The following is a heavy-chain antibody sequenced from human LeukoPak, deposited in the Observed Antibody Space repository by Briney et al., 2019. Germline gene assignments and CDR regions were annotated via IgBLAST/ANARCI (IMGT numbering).Heavy chain of an antibody. J-gene: IGHJ6*03. CDR3: ARGFAYYDFWSGPEPYYYYMDV. D-gene: IGHD3-3*01. V-gene: IGHV1-69*13. CDR2: IIPIFGTA. CDR1: GGTFSSYA. Sequence: SVKVSCKASGGTFSSYAISWVRQAPGQGLEWMGGIIPIFGTANYAQKFQGRVTITADESTSTAYMELSSLRSEDTDVYYCARGFAYYDFWSGPEPYYYYMDVWGKGTTVTVSS.